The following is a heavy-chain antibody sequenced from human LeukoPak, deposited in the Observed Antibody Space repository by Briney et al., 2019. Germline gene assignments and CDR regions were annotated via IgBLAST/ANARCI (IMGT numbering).Heavy chain of an antibody. D-gene: IGHD2-2*01. CDR2: SIPIFGTA. J-gene: IGHJ5*02. CDR3: AREKIVVVPAAMVGWFDP. Sequence: SVKVSCKASGGTFSSYAISWVRQAPGQGLEWIGVSIPIFGTANYAQKFQGRVTITADESTSTAYMELSSLRSEDTAVYYCAREKIVVVPAAMVGWFDPWGQGTLVTVSS. CDR1: GGTFSSYA. V-gene: IGHV1-69*13.